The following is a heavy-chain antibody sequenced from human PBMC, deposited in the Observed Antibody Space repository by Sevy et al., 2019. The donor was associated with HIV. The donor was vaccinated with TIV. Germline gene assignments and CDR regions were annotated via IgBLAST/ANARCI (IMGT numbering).Heavy chain of an antibody. D-gene: IGHD3-16*02. J-gene: IGHJ4*02. V-gene: IGHV1-18*01. CDR2: ISAYNSKT. Sequence: ASVKVSCKASGYTFTSYGISWVRQAPGQGLEWLGWISAYNSKTNYAQRLQGRVTMTTDTSTSTAYMKLGSLRSDDTAVYHCGRAPFAITFGGVIAPFDYWGQGTLVTVSS. CDR1: GYTFTSYG. CDR3: GRAPFAITFGGVIAPFDY.